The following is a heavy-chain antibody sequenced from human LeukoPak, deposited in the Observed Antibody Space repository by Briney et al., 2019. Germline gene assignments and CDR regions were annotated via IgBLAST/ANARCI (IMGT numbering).Heavy chain of an antibody. V-gene: IGHV3-20*01. J-gene: IGHJ6*02. D-gene: IGHD3-10*01. CDR3: ARALTGVYGMDV. Sequence: GGSLRLSCAASGFTFDDYGMSWVRQAPGKGLEWVSGINWNGGSTGYADSVKGRFTISRDNAKNSLYLQMNSLRAEDTALYHCARALTGVYGMDVWGQGTTVTVSS. CDR2: INWNGGST. CDR1: GFTFDDYG.